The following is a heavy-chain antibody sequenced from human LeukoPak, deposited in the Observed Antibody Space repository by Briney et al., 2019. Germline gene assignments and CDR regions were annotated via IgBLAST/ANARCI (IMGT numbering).Heavy chain of an antibody. D-gene: IGHD3-10*01. Sequence: PSETLSLTCTVSSGSISSYYWNWIRQSPGKGLEWIGYIYYTGSTNYNPSLKSRVTISVDTSKNQFSLKLSSVTAADTAVYYCARHLPQLVPWGQGTLVTVSS. CDR2: IYYTGST. V-gene: IGHV4-59*08. CDR3: ARHLPQLVP. J-gene: IGHJ5*02. CDR1: SGSISSYY.